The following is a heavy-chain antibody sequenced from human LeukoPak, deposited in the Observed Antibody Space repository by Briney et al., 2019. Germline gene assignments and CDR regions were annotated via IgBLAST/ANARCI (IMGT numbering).Heavy chain of an antibody. CDR1: GYTFTSYY. D-gene: IGHD1-20*01. V-gene: IGHV1-46*01. Sequence: VASVKVSCKASGYTFTSYYMHWVRQAPGQGLEWMGIINPSGGSTSYAQKFQGRVTMTRDTSTSTVYMELSSLRSEDTAVYYCARDGWEITGTASHRTVRGWFDPWGQGTLVTISS. J-gene: IGHJ5*02. CDR2: INPSGGST. CDR3: ARDGWEITGTASHRTVRGWFDP.